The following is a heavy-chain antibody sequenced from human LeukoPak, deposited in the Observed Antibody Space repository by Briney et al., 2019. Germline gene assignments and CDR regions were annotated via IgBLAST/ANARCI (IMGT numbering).Heavy chain of an antibody. D-gene: IGHD1-26*01. V-gene: IGHV3-23*01. CDR2: ISNSAST. Sequence: GGSLRLSCAASGFIFSSYPMNWVRQAPGKGLEWVSAISNSASTYYADSVKGRFTISRDNSKNTLYLQMNSLRAEDTAIYYCAKDIPISGSYFHWGQGTLVTVSP. CDR1: GFIFSSYP. CDR3: AKDIPISGSYFH. J-gene: IGHJ4*02.